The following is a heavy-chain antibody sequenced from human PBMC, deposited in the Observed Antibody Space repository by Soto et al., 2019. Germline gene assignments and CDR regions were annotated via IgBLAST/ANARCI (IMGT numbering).Heavy chain of an antibody. CDR2: ISYDGSNK. CDR3: AKGEPLISWWERVDYYGMDV. J-gene: IGHJ6*02. CDR1: GFTFSSYG. D-gene: IGHD2-21*01. V-gene: IGHV3-30*18. Sequence: QVQLVESGGGVVQPGRSLRLSCAASGFTFSSYGMHWVRQAPGKGLEWVAVISYDGSNKYYADSVKGRFTISRDNSKNTLYLQMISLRAEDTAVYYCAKGEPLISWWERVDYYGMDVWGQGTTVTVSS.